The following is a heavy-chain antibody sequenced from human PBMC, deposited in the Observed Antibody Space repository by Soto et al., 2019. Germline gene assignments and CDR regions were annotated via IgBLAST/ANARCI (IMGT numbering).Heavy chain of an antibody. CDR3: ARDQRTTVTKTYYYYYGMDV. J-gene: IGHJ6*02. CDR1: GGSISSYY. CDR2: IYTSGST. V-gene: IGHV4-4*07. D-gene: IGHD4-17*01. Sequence: SETLSLTCTVSGGSISSYYWSWIRQPAGKGLEWIGRIYTSGSTNYNPSLKSRVTMSVDTSKNQFSLKLSSVTAADTAVYYCARDQRTTVTKTYYYYYGMDVWGQATTVTAP.